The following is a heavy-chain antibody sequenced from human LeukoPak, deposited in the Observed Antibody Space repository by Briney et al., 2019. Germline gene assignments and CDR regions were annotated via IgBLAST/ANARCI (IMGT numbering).Heavy chain of an antibody. CDR3: AKGPGVYYYYGMDV. V-gene: IGHV3-23*01. Sequence: GGSLRLSCAASGFSFSSYAMTWARQAPVKGLEWVSAISGDGTRTYYADSVKGRFTISRDNSKNTLYLQVNSLRAEDTAVYYCAKGPGVYYYYGMDVWGQGTTVTVSS. CDR2: ISGDGTRT. J-gene: IGHJ6*02. D-gene: IGHD3-10*01. CDR1: GFSFSSYA.